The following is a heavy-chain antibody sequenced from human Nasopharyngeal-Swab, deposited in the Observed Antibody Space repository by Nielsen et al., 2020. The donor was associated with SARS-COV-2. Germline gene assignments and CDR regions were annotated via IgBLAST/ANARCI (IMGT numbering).Heavy chain of an antibody. J-gene: IGHJ6*02. D-gene: IGHD3-3*01. CDR3: ARDGLDYDFWSAYFMDV. CDR2: ISSSSSYI. V-gene: IGHV3-21*01. Sequence: GGSLRLSCAASGFTFNNYNFNWVRQAPGKGLEWVSSISSSSSYIYYADSVKGRFTISRDHDKNSLYLQMNRLRAEDTAVYYCARDGLDYDFWSAYFMDVWGQGTTVTVSS. CDR1: GFTFNNYN.